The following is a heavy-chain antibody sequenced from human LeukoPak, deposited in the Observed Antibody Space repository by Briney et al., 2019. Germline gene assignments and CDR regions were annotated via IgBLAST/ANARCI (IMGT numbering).Heavy chain of an antibody. J-gene: IGHJ6*02. V-gene: IGHV1-2*02. D-gene: IGHD3-10*01. CDR1: GYTFTGYY. CDR2: INPNSGGT. Sequence: ASVKVSCKASGYTFTGYYMHWVRQAPGQGLEWMGWINPNSGGTNYAQKFQGRVTMTRDTSISTAYMELSRLRSDDTAVYYCAGDPDYYGSGSYNSTGDYYGMDVWGQGTTVTVSS. CDR3: AGDPDYYGSGSYNSTGDYYGMDV.